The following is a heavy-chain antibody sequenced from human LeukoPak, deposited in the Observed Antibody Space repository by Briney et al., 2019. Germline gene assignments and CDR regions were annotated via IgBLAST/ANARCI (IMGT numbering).Heavy chain of an antibody. V-gene: IGHV3-23*01. CDR1: GFTFSSYA. CDR2: ISGSGGST. J-gene: IGHJ5*02. CDR3: ARDGDSSRGGWFDP. Sequence: PGGSLRLSCAASGFTFSSYAMSWVRQAPGKGLEWVSAISGSGGSTYYADSVKGRFTISRYNSKNTLYLQMNSLRAEDTAVYYCARDGDSSRGGWFDPWGQGTLVTVSS. D-gene: IGHD6-13*01.